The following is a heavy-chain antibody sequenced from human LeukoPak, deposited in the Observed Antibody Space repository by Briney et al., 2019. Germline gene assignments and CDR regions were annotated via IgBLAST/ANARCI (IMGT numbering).Heavy chain of an antibody. CDR2: INPNSGGT. CDR3: ARVRYCSSTSCRYYYYYMDV. V-gene: IGHV1-2*04. J-gene: IGHJ6*03. CDR1: GYTFTGYY. D-gene: IGHD2-2*01. Sequence: ASVKVSCKASGYTFTGYYMHWVRQAPGQGLEWMGWINPNSGGTNYAQKFQGWVTMTRDTSISTAYMELSRLRSDDTAVYYCARVRYCSSTSCRYYYYYMDVWGKGTTVTVSS.